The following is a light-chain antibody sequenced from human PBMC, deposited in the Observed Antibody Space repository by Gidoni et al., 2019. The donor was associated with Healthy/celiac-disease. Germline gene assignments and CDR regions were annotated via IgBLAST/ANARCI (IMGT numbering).Light chain of an antibody. CDR3: QQYNNWPPT. CDR2: AAS. Sequence: EIVMTQSPATLSVSPGERATLSCRASQSVRSNLAWYQQKHGQAPRLLIYAASTRATGIPARFSGSGSGTEFTLTISSLQSEDFAVYFCQQYNNWPPTFGGXTKVEIK. J-gene: IGKJ4*01. CDR1: QSVRSN. V-gene: IGKV3-15*01.